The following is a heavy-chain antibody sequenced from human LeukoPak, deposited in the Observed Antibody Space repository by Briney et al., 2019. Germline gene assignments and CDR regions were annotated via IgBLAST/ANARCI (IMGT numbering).Heavy chain of an antibody. CDR3: ARGLDWGPYYFDY. D-gene: IGHD7-27*01. CDR1: GGSFSGYY. CDR2: INHSGST. Sequence: SETLSLTCAVYGGSFSGYYWSWIRQPPGKGLEGIGEINHSGSTNYNPSLKRRVTISVDTSKNQFSLKLSSVTAADTAVYYCARGLDWGPYYFDYWGQGTLVTVSS. J-gene: IGHJ4*02. V-gene: IGHV4-34*01.